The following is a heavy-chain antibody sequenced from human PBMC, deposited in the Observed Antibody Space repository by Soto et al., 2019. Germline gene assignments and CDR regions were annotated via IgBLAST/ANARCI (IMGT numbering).Heavy chain of an antibody. CDR3: AKSSPPKQTGWLQSQRIDY. CDR1: GFTFSSYG. V-gene: IGHV3-30*18. CDR2: ISYDGSNK. D-gene: IGHD5-12*01. J-gene: IGHJ4*02. Sequence: QVQLVESGGGVVQPGRSLRLSCAASGFTFSSYGMHWVRQAPGKGLEWVAVISYDGSNKYYADSVKGRFTISRDNSKNTLYLQMNSLRAEDTAVYYCAKSSPPKQTGWLQSQRIDYWGQGTLVTVSS.